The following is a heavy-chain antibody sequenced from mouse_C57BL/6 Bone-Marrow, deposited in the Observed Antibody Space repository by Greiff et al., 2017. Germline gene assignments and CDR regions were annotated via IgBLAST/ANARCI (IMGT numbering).Heavy chain of an antibody. Sequence: VQLQQSGAELVRPGASVKLSCTASGFNIKDDYIHWVKQRPEQGLEWIGWIDPEIGDTEYASKFQGKATITSYTSSNTASLQLSSLTSEDTAVYYCSSFDGNYFDVWGQGTPLTVAS. CDR1: GFNIKDDY. V-gene: IGHV14-4*01. D-gene: IGHD2-3*01. CDR3: SSFDGNYFDV. J-gene: IGHJ2*01. CDR2: IDPEIGDT.